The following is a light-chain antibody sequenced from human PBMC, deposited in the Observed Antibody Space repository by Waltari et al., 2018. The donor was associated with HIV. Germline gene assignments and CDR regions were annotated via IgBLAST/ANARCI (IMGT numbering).Light chain of an antibody. CDR1: QSISSW. CDR3: QKYYSYSWDP. J-gene: IGKJ1*01. CDR2: KAS. Sequence: DIQMTQSPSTLSASVGDRVTITCRASQSISSWLAWYQQKPGKAPKVLIYKASSLESGVPSRFSGSGSGTEFTLTISSLQPDDFATYYCQKYYSYSWDPFGQGTKVEIK. V-gene: IGKV1-5*03.